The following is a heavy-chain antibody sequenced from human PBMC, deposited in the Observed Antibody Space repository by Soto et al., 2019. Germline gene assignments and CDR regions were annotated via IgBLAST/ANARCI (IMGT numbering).Heavy chain of an antibody. CDR3: VKGHSHSYYYFDY. Sequence: EVQLLESGGGLVQPGGSLRLSCAASGFTFSLCAMNWVRQAPGKGLEWVSSTRGSGGDTYYSDSVRGRFTISRDKSKNTLYLQMNSLRVEDTAVYYCVKGHSHSYYYFDYWGQGTLVTVSS. D-gene: IGHD1-26*01. J-gene: IGHJ4*02. CDR2: TRGSGGDT. CDR1: GFTFSLCA. V-gene: IGHV3-23*01.